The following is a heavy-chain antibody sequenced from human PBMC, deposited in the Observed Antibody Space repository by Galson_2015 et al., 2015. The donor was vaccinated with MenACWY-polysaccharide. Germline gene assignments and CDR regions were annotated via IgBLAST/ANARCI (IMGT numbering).Heavy chain of an antibody. CDR3: ARLQSKYLDV. J-gene: IGHJ6*04. CDR2: IWYDGSGY. V-gene: IGHV3-33*01. D-gene: IGHD4-11*01. Sequence: SLRLSCAASGYRFSSYGIHWVRQAPGRGLEWVAVIWYDGSGYYYGDSVEGRFTISRDNSKNMAYLQMNSLRAEDTALYYCARLQSKYLDVWGKGTTVTVSS. CDR1: GYRFSSYG.